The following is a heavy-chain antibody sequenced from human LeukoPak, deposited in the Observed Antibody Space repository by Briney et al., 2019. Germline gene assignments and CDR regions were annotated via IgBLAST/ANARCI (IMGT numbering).Heavy chain of an antibody. J-gene: IGHJ4*02. D-gene: IGHD5-24*01. CDR1: GFTFSSYA. CDR2: ISYDGSNK. Sequence: GRSLRLSCAASGFTFSSYAMHWVRQAPGKGLEWVAVISYDGSNKYYADSVKGRFTISRDNSKNTLYLQMNSLRAEDTAVYYCARERDGRFFDYWGQGTLVTVSS. V-gene: IGHV3-30*04. CDR3: ARERDGRFFDY.